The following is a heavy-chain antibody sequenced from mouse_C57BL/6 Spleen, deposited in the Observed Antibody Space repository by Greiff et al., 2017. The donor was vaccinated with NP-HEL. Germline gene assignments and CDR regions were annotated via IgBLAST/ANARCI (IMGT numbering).Heavy chain of an antibody. J-gene: IGHJ4*01. V-gene: IGHV5-9-1*02. CDR2: ISSGGDYI. CDR1: GFTFSSYA. D-gene: IGHD1-1*01. CDR3: TRDRVTTVVVDYAMDY. Sequence: EVKLVESGEGLVKPGGSLKLSCAASGFTFSSYAMSWVRQTPEKRLEWVAYISSGGDYIYYADTVKGRFTISRDNARNTLYLQMSSLKSEDTAMYYCTRDRVTTVVVDYAMDYWGQGTSVTVSS.